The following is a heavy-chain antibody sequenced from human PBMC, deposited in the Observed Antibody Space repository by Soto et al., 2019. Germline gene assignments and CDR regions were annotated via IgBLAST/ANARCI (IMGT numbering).Heavy chain of an antibody. D-gene: IGHD4-17*01. CDR2: VNIYNGNK. CDR1: DFSFTSDH. V-gene: IGHV1-18*01. J-gene: IGHJ5*01. CDR3: ASADYGDYDS. Sequence: QVQLVQSGPEVKKPGASVKVSCKASDFSFTSDHISWVRQAPGQSPEWMGWVNIYNGNKNYAPKLRGRVTMTTDTSTSTAYMELRSMTSEYTAVYYCASADYGDYDSWGQGTLVTVSS.